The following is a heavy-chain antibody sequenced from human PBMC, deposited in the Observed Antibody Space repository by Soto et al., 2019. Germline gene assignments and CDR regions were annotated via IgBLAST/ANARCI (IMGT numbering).Heavy chain of an antibody. V-gene: IGHV4-59*01. J-gene: IGHJ6*02. CDR3: AGVAGTHYDYGMDV. Sequence: QVQLQESGPELVKPSETLSLTCTVSGGSISSYYWSWIRQPPGKGLEWIGYIYYSGSTNYNPSLKSRVAISVDTSKNQFSLKLSSVTAADTAVYYCAGVAGTHYDYGMDVWGQGTTVTVSS. D-gene: IGHD6-19*01. CDR2: IYYSGST. CDR1: GGSISSYY.